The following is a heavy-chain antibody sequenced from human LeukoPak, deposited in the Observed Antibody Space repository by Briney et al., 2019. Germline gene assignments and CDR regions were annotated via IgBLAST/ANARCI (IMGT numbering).Heavy chain of an antibody. CDR1: GYRFTSYW. V-gene: IGHV5-51*01. D-gene: IGHD4-23*01. Sequence: GESLKISCKGSGYRFTSYWIAWVRQMPGKGLECMGIIYPGDSDTRYSPSFQGQVTISDDKSINTVYLQWSGLKASDTAMYYCARTTVITPGAFDIWGQGTMVTVSS. CDR2: IYPGDSDT. CDR3: ARTTVITPGAFDI. J-gene: IGHJ3*02.